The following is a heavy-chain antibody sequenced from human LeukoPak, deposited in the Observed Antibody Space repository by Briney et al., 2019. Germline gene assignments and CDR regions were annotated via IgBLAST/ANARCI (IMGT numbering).Heavy chain of an antibody. Sequence: AGGSLRLSCAASGFTFSSYGMHWVRQAPGKGLEWVAFIRYDGSNKYYADSVKGRFTISRDNSKNTLYLQMNSLRAGDTAVYYCAKDYAYGDYYFDYGGQGTLVTVSS. V-gene: IGHV3-30*02. D-gene: IGHD4-17*01. CDR2: IRYDGSNK. J-gene: IGHJ4*02. CDR1: GFTFSSYG. CDR3: AKDYAYGDYYFDY.